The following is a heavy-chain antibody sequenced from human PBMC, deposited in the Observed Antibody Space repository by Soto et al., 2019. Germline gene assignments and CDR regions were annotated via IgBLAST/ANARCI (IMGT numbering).Heavy chain of an antibody. CDR3: AKKVTIYAVDPADY. CDR1: GFTFSNYG. CDR2: MSGSGDDA. D-gene: IGHD3-3*01. J-gene: IGHJ4*02. Sequence: GGSLRLSCAASGFTFSNYGMSWVRQAPGKGLEWVSVMSGSGDDAYYADSVKGRFTISRDNSKNTLYLQMNSLRAEDTAVYFCAKKVTIYAVDPADYWGQGTQVTVSS. V-gene: IGHV3-23*01.